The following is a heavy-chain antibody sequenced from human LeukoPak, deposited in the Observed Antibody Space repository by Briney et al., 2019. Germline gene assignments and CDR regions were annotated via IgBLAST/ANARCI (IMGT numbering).Heavy chain of an antibody. D-gene: IGHD4-17*01. Sequence: GGSLRLSCAASGFTFSSNWMSWVRQAPGKGLEWVANIKQDGSDKYYVYSVKGRFTISRDNAKNSLYLQMNSLRVEDTAAYYCARDYDWGQGTLVTVSS. CDR3: ARDYD. CDR2: IKQDGSDK. V-gene: IGHV3-7*01. J-gene: IGHJ4*02. CDR1: GFTFSSNW.